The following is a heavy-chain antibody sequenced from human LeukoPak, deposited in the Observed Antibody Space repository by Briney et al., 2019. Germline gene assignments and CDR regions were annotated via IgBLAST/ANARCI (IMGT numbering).Heavy chain of an antibody. D-gene: IGHD5-24*01. J-gene: IGHJ4*02. CDR1: GYTFTSYA. CDR2: VNTNTGNP. V-gene: IGHV7-4-1*02. CDR3: AMMATMGGFDY. Sequence: ASVKVSCKASGYTFTSYAMNWVRQAPGQGLEWMGWVNTNTGNPTYAQGFTGRFVFSLDTSVSTAYLQISSLKAEDTAVYYCAMMATMGGFDYWGQGTLVTVSS.